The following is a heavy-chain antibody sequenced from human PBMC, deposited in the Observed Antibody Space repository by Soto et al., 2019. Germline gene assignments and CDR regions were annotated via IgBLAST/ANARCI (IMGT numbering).Heavy chain of an antibody. Sequence: QVQLVESGGGVVQPGRSLRLSCAASGFTFSSYGMHWVRQAPGKGLEWVALISYDGCDKYYADSVKGRFTISRDNSKNTLYLQMNSLRAEDPAVYYCAKLEVAVAGTTDYWGQGTLVTVSS. CDR2: ISYDGCDK. D-gene: IGHD6-19*01. CDR1: GFTFSSYG. CDR3: AKLEVAVAGTTDY. V-gene: IGHV3-30*18. J-gene: IGHJ4*02.